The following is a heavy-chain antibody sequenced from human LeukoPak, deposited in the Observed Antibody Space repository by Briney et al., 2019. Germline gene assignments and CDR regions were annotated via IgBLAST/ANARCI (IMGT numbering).Heavy chain of an antibody. Sequence: PGGSLRLSCAASGFTFSSYSMNWVRQAPGKGLEWVSSISSSSSYIYYADSVKGRLTISRDNAKNSLYLQMNSLRAEDTAVYYCARGEDSSSFYYYMDVWGKGTTVTVSS. J-gene: IGHJ6*03. CDR2: ISSSSSYI. CDR1: GFTFSSYS. CDR3: ARGEDSSSFYYYMDV. V-gene: IGHV3-21*01. D-gene: IGHD6-13*01.